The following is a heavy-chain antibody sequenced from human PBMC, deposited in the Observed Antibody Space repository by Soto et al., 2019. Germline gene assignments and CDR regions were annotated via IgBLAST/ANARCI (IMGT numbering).Heavy chain of an antibody. J-gene: IGHJ4*02. V-gene: IGHV3-7*05. CDR2: IKQDGSEK. CDR3: AGYSYGFSPAFDY. D-gene: IGHD5-18*01. CDR1: GFTFSSYW. Sequence: EVQLVESGGGLVQPGGSLRLSCAASGFTFSSYWMSWVRQAPGKGLEWVANIKQDGSEKYYVDSVKGRFTISRDNAKNSLYLQMNSLRAEDTAVYYCAGYSYGFSPAFDYWGQGTLVTVSS.